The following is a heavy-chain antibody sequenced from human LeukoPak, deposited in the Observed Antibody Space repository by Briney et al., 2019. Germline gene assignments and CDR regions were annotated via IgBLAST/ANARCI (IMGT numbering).Heavy chain of an antibody. J-gene: IGHJ4*02. Sequence: ASVKVSCKASGYTFTTYDINWVRQVSGQGLEWMGWMSPTSGNTGYAQKIQGRVTMTRDTSTSTAYMELSSLTSEDTAVYYCARGFYAGERSGYNKEFDLWGQGTLVTVSS. CDR3: ARGFYAGERSGYNKEFDL. CDR2: MSPTSGNT. D-gene: IGHD5-24*01. CDR1: GYTFTTYD. V-gene: IGHV1-8*01.